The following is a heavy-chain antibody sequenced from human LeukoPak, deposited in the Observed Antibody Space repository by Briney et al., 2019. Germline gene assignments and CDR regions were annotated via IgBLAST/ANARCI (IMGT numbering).Heavy chain of an antibody. CDR1: GGSISSGPYY. D-gene: IGHD5-18*01. J-gene: IGHJ4*02. CDR3: ARVGYGTFDY. CDR2: MYFSGST. Sequence: SETLSLTCTFSGGSISSGPYYWGWIRQPPGKGLEWIGVMYFSGSTHYNPSLKSRVTISVDTSKNQFSLKLSSVTAADTAVYYCARVGYGTFDYWGQGTLVTVSS. V-gene: IGHV4-39*07.